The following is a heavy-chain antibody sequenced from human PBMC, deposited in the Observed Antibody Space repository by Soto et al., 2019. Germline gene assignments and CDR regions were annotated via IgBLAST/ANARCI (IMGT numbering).Heavy chain of an antibody. Sequence: QVQLVQSGAEVKKPGASVKVSCKASGYTFTSYDINWVRQATGQGLEWMGWMNPNSGKTGYAQKLQGRVTMTRNTXXXXXXXXXXXXXXXXXXXXXXXXXXXXXXXDVWGQGTTVTVSS. CDR2: MNPNSGKT. J-gene: IGHJ6*02. V-gene: IGHV1-8*01. CDR3: XXXXXXXXXDV. CDR1: GYTFTSYD.